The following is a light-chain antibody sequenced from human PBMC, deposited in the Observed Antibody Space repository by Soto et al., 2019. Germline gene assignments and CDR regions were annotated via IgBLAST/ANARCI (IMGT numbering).Light chain of an antibody. CDR2: GKS. CDR1: SSNIGAGSD. J-gene: IGLJ1*01. V-gene: IGLV1-40*01. CDR3: QSYDSRLRAV. Sequence: QPVLTQPPSVSGAPGQRVTISCTGSSSNIGAGSDVHWYQQLPGTAPKLLIYGKSNRPSGVPDRFSGSKSGTSASLAITGLQAEDEADYYCQSYDSRLRAVFGTGTKVTVL.